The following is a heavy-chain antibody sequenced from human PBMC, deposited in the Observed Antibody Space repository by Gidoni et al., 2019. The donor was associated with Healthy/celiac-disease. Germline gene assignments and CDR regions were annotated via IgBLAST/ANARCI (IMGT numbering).Heavy chain of an antibody. CDR2: ISWNSGSI. V-gene: IGHV3-9*01. CDR3: AKDSRGGMDV. CDR1: GFTFDDYA. J-gene: IGHJ6*02. Sequence: EVQLVESGGGMVQPGRSLRLSCAASGFTFDDYAMHWVRQAPAKGLEWVSGISWNSGSIGYADSVKGRFTISRDNAKNSLYLQMNSLRAEDTALYYCAKDSRGGMDVWGQGTTVTVSS. D-gene: IGHD3-16*01.